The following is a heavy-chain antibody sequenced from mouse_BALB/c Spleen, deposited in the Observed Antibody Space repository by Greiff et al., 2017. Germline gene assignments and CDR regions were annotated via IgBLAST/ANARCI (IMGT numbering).Heavy chain of an antibody. Sequence: EVHLVESGGGLVQPGGSRKLSCAASGFTFSSFGMHWVRQAPEKGLEWVAYISSGSSTIYYADTVKGRFTISRDNPKNTLFLQMTSLRSEDTAMYYCASSRYWGQGTTRTVSS. CDR3: ASSRY. J-gene: IGHJ2*01. CDR1: GFTFSSFG. CDR2: ISSGSSTI. V-gene: IGHV5-17*02.